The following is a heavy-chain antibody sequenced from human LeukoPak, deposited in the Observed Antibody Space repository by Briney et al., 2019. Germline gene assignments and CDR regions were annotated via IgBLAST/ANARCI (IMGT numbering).Heavy chain of an antibody. CDR3: ARGAVAGYFDY. D-gene: IGHD6-19*01. Sequence: PGGSLRLSCTASGFTLSSYEVNWVRQAPGKGLEWISYIDSSDASRYYADSVKGRFTISRDNAKNSLCLQMNSLRAEDTAVYYCARGAVAGYFDYWGQGTLVTVSS. CDR1: GFTLSSYE. CDR2: IDSSDASR. V-gene: IGHV3-48*03. J-gene: IGHJ4*02.